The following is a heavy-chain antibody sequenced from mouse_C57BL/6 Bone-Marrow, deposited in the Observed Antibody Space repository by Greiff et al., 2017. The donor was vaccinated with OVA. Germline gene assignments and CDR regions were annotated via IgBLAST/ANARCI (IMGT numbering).Heavy chain of an antibody. D-gene: IGHD1-1*01. Sequence: VQLQQSGAELARPGASVKLSCKASGYTFTSYGISWVKQRTGQGLEWIGEISPRSGNTYYNEKFKGKATLTADKSSSTAYMELRSLTSEDSAVYFCAFITTVVKDYWGQGTTLTVSS. CDR1: GYTFTSYG. V-gene: IGHV1-81*01. CDR3: AFITTVVKDY. J-gene: IGHJ2*01. CDR2: ISPRSGNT.